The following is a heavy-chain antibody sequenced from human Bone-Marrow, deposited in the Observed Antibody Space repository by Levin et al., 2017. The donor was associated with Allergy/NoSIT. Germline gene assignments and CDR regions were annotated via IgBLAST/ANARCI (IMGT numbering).Heavy chain of an antibody. V-gene: IGHV3-20*04. CDR3: AREIAVAGTSQPYFDY. J-gene: IGHJ4*02. Sequence: PGGSLRLSCAASGFNFHDYGASWVRQAPGKGLEWVSGINWNGGGTGHADSVKGRFTISRDNAKNSLYLQMNSLRAEDTALYYCAREIAVAGTSQPYFDYWGQGTLVTVSS. D-gene: IGHD6-19*01. CDR1: GFNFHDYG. CDR2: INWNGGGT.